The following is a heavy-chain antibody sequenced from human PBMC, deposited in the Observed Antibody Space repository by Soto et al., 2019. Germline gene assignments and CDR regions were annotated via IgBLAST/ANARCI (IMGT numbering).Heavy chain of an antibody. V-gene: IGHV3-23*01. Sequence: PGGSLRLSCAASGFTLARYTMGWVRQAPGKGLEWVAESYSSGGTEYSDSVKGRFSISRDNSGNMVFLQMNSLRVEDTALYYCARDREPDGIWTFDSWGQGMLVTVSS. CDR3: ARDREPDGIWTFDS. CDR2: SYSSGGT. D-gene: IGHD3-9*01. J-gene: IGHJ4*02. CDR1: GFTLARYT.